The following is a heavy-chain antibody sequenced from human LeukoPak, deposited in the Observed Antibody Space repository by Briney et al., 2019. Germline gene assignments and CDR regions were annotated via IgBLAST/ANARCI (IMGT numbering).Heavy chain of an antibody. D-gene: IGHD5-24*01. CDR1: GGSISSYY. Sequence: SETLSLTCTVSGGSISSYYWSWIRQPPGKGLEWIGSIYYSGSTYYNPSLKSRVTISVDTSKNQFSLKLSSVTAADTAVYYCARGDGYKQIYFDYWGQGTLVTVSS. J-gene: IGHJ4*02. CDR2: IYYSGST. V-gene: IGHV4-59*12. CDR3: ARGDGYKQIYFDY.